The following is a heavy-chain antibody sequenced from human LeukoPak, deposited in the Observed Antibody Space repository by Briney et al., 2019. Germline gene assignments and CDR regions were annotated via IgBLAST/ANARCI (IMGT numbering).Heavy chain of an antibody. CDR3: AKGGYDYVEIGYFDF. D-gene: IGHD5-12*01. CDR2: IILILGIA. CDR1: GGTFSSYA. Sequence: SVKVSFKASGGTFSSYAISWVRQAPGQGLEWMGRIILILGIANYAQKFQGRVTITADKSTSTAYMELSSLRSEDTAVYYCAKGGYDYVEIGYFDFWGQGTLVTVSS. J-gene: IGHJ4*02. V-gene: IGHV1-69*04.